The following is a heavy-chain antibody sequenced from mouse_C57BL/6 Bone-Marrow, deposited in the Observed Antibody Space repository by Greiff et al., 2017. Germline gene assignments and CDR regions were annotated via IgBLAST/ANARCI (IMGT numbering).Heavy chain of an antibody. CDR3: ARGGYYAPPYLNYYFDY. Sequence: VQLQQPGAELVMPGASVKLSCKASGYTFTSYWMHWVKQRPGQGLEWIGEIDPSDSYTNYNQKFKGKSTLTVDKSSSTAYMQLSSLTSEDSAVYYCARGGYYAPPYLNYYFDYWGQGTTLTVSS. J-gene: IGHJ2*01. V-gene: IGHV1-69*01. D-gene: IGHD2-3*01. CDR1: GYTFTSYW. CDR2: IDPSDSYT.